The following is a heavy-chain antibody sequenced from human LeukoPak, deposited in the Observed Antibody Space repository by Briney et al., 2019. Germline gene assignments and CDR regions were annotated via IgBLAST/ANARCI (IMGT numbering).Heavy chain of an antibody. CDR1: GGSISSYY. D-gene: IGHD4-23*01. J-gene: IGHJ4*02. CDR2: IYTSGST. V-gene: IGHV4-4*07. Sequence: PSETLSLTCTVSGGSISSYYWSWIRQPAGKGLEWIGCIYTSGSTNYNPSLKSRVTMSVDTSKNQFSLKLSSVTAADTAVYYCARVNGGNSVATRIDYWGQGTLVTVSS. CDR3: ARVNGGNSVATRIDY.